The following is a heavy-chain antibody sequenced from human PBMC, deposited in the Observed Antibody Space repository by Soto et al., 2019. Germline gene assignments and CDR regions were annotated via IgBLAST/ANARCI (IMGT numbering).Heavy chain of an antibody. J-gene: IGHJ5*02. CDR3: ARRPSIAAAGSWFDP. CDR1: GGTFSSYA. D-gene: IGHD6-13*01. CDR2: IIPIFGTA. V-gene: IGHV1-69*13. Sequence: SVKVSCKASGGTFSSYAISWVRQAPGQGLEWMGGIIPIFGTANYAQKFQGRVTITADESTSTAYMELSSLRSEDTAVYYCARRPSIAAAGSWFDPWGQGTLVTVSS.